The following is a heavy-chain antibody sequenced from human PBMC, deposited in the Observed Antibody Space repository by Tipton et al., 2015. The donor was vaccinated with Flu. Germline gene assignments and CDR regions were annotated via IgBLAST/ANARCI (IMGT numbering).Heavy chain of an antibody. CDR2: FSVTGGR. J-gene: IGHJ4*02. CDR3: AKVIPEHVAGLDY. CDR1: GFTFRRYG. D-gene: IGHD6-19*01. Sequence: SLRLSCAVSGFTFRRYGMSWVRQAPGKGLEWVAGFSVTGGRYFADSVKGRFTISRGDFKNILSLQMNSLRAEDTAVYYCAKVIPEHVAGLDYWGQGTLVTVSS. V-gene: IGHV3-23*01.